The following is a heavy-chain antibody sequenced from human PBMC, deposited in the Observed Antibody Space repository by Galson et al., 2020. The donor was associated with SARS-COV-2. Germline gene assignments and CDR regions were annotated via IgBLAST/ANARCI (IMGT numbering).Heavy chain of an antibody. Sequence: SGPTLVKPTQTLTLTCNFSGFSLSTSGMCVSWIRQPQGKALEWLALIDWDDDKYYSTSLKTRLTISKDTSKNQVVLTMTNMDPVDTATYYCARRTVQLERLGDYYCYGMDVWGQGTTVTVSS. V-gene: IGHV2-70*01. CDR1: GFSLSTSGMC. CDR3: ARRTVQLERLGDYYCYGMDV. J-gene: IGHJ6*02. CDR2: IDWDDDK. D-gene: IGHD1-1*01.